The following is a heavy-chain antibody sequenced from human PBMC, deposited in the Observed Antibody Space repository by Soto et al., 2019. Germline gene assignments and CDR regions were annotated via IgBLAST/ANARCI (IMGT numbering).Heavy chain of an antibody. J-gene: IGHJ4*02. D-gene: IGHD4-17*01. CDR3: ARGLSVTLFDN. CDR2: IYYSGST. Sequence: QVQLQESGPGLVKPSQTLSLTCTVSGGSISTGGYYWTWIRQHPGKGLEWIGYIYYSGSTYYNPSLKSRVTIAVDTSKNQFSLKLSSVTAADTAVYYCARGLSVTLFDNWGQGTLVTVSA. V-gene: IGHV4-31*03. CDR1: GGSISTGGYY.